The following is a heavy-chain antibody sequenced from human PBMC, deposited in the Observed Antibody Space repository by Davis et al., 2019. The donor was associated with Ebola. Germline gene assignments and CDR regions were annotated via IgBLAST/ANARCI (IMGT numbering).Heavy chain of an antibody. Sequence: ESLKISCAASGFTFSGSAMHWVRQASGKGLEWVGRIRSKANSYATAYAASVKGRFTISRDDSKNTAYLQMNSLKTEDTAVYYCTSSVEMATIVVDYWGQGTLVTVSS. V-gene: IGHV3-73*01. CDR1: GFTFSGSA. CDR2: IRSKANSYAT. D-gene: IGHD5-24*01. J-gene: IGHJ4*02. CDR3: TSSVEMATIVVDY.